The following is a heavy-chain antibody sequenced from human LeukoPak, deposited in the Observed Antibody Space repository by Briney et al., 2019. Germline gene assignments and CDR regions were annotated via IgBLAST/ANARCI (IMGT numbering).Heavy chain of an antibody. Sequence: LRLSCAASGFTFDDYAMHWVRQAPGKGLGGVSGISWNSGSIGYADSVKGRFTISRDNAKNSLYLQINSLRAEDTALYYCANEGRATSLDYWGQGTLVTVSS. CDR1: GFTFDDYA. CDR2: ISWNSGSI. J-gene: IGHJ4*02. CDR3: ANEGRATSLDY. V-gene: IGHV3-9*01. D-gene: IGHD1-26*01.